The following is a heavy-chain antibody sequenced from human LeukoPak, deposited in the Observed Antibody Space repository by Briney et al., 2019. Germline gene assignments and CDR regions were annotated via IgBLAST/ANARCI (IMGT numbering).Heavy chain of an antibody. CDR1: GGSISYYY. V-gene: IGHV4-59*01. CDR3: AREDPQTTVPEGMDV. J-gene: IGHJ6*02. CDR2: IYYSGTT. Sequence: SETLSLTRTVSGGSISYYYWRWIRQSPGKELEWIGYIYYSGTTNYNPSLKSRVTISVDTSKNQFSLQLRSVPAADTAVYYCAREDPQTTVPEGMDVWGQGTTVTVSS. D-gene: IGHD4-17*01.